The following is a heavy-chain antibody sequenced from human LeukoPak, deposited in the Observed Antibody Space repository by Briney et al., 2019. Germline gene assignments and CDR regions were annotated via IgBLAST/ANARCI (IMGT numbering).Heavy chain of an antibody. CDR3: ARLSLLPQHITMVRGVHP. V-gene: IGHV4-34*01. CDR2: INHSGST. J-gene: IGHJ5*02. Sequence: PSETLSLTCAVYGGSFSAYYWRRIRQPPGKGLEWIGEINHSGSTNYNLSLKSRVTISVDTSKNHLSLKLNSVTAADTAVYYCARLSLLPQHITMVRGVHPWGQGTLVTVSS. D-gene: IGHD3-10*01. CDR1: GGSFSAYY.